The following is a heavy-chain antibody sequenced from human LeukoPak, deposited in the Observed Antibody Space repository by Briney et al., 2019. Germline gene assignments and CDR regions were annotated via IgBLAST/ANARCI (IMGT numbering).Heavy chain of an antibody. J-gene: IGHJ4*02. V-gene: IGHV1-3*01. D-gene: IGHD3-22*01. CDR3: ARSTYYYDSSGYYGIDY. Sequence: VASVKVSCKASGYTFTSYAMHWVRQAPRQRLEWMGWINAGNGNTKYSQKFQGRVTITRDTSASTAYMELSSLRSEDTAVYYCARSTYYYDSSGYYGIDYWGQGTLVTVSS. CDR2: INAGNGNT. CDR1: GYTFTSYA.